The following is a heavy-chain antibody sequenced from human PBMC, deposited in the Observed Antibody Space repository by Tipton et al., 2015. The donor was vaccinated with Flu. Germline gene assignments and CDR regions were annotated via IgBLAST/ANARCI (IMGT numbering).Heavy chain of an antibody. Sequence: GFLRLSCAASGFTFSSYSMNWVRQAPGKGLEWVSSISSSSSYIYYADSVKGRFTISRDNAKNSLYLQMNSLRAEDTAVYYCAREDYGDYPAPPDYWGQGTLVTVSS. D-gene: IGHD4-17*01. V-gene: IGHV3-21*01. CDR3: AREDYGDYPAPPDY. CDR2: ISSSSSYI. CDR1: GFTFSSYS. J-gene: IGHJ4*02.